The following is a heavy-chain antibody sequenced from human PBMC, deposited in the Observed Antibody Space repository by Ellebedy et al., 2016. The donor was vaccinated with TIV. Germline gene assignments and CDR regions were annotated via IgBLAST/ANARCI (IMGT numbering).Heavy chain of an antibody. V-gene: IGHV4-59*01. Sequence: MPSETLSLTCAVYGGSFSGYYWSWIRQPPGKGLEWIGYIYYSGSTNYNPSLQSRITISVDTSKNHFSLKLSSVTAADTAVYYCARVVWQQPVSYAFDIWGQGTMVTVSS. D-gene: IGHD6-13*01. CDR1: GGSFSGYY. CDR2: IYYSGST. J-gene: IGHJ3*02. CDR3: ARVVWQQPVSYAFDI.